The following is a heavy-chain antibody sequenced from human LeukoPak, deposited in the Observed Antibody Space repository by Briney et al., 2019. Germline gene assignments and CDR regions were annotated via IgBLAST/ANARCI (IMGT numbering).Heavy chain of an antibody. V-gene: IGHV3-23*01. CDR3: AKWRIYEQQLVTDYFDY. D-gene: IGHD6-13*01. J-gene: IGHJ4*02. Sequence: PGGSLRLSCAASGFTFDDYGMSWVRQAPGKGLEWVSAFIGDSTSTYYTDSVKGRFTISRDNSKSTLYLQMNSLRAEDTAVYYCAKWRIYEQQLVTDYFDYWGQGTLVTVSS. CDR1: GFTFDDYG. CDR2: FIGDSTST.